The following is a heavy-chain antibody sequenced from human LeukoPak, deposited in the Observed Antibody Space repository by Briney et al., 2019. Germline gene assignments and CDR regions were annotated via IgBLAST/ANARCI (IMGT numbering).Heavy chain of an antibody. D-gene: IGHD6-19*01. J-gene: IGHJ4*02. V-gene: IGHV4-31*03. Sequence: TLSLTCPVSGGSISSGGYYWSWIRQHPGKGPEWIGYIYYSGSTYYNPSLKSRVTISVDTSKNQFSLKLSSVTAADTAVYYCARDSSGWPWFDYWGQGTLVTVSS. CDR2: IYYSGST. CDR3: ARDSSGWPWFDY. CDR1: GGSISSGGYY.